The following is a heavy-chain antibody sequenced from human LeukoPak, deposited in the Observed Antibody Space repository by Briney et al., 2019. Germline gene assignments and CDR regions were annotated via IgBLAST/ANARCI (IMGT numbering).Heavy chain of an antibody. V-gene: IGHV3-15*07. J-gene: IGHJ6*02. CDR2: IKSKTDGGAT. CDR3: TTDRTYYDFWSGYPFYYYYGMDV. D-gene: IGHD3-3*01. Sequence: GALRLSCAASGFRFRYAWVNLGRQAPGEGLGGVGRIKSKTDGGATDYAAPVKGRFTISRDDSKNTLYLQMNSLKTDDTAVYYCTTDRTYYDFWSGYPFYYYYGMDVWGQGTTVTVSS. CDR1: GFRFRYAW.